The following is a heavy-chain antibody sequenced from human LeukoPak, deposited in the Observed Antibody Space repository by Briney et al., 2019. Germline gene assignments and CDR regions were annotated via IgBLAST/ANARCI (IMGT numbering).Heavy chain of an antibody. CDR3: ARVSHRGVIARATYYFDY. CDR2: IYTSGST. J-gene: IGHJ4*02. Sequence: SETLSLTCTVSGGSISSYYWSWIRQPAGKGLEWIGRIYTSGSTNYNPSLKSRVTISVDTSKNQFSLKLSSVTAADTAVYYCARVSHRGVIARATYYFDYWGQGTLVTVSS. V-gene: IGHV4-4*07. D-gene: IGHD3-10*01. CDR1: GGSISSYY.